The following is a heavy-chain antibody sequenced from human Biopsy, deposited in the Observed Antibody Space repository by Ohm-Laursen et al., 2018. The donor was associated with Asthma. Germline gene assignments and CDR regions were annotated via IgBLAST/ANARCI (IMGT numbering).Heavy chain of an antibody. CDR1: GFTLSSYA. Sequence: SLRLSCAATGFTLSSYAIHWVRQAPGKGLEWVSVISSGGGTIDYADSVKGRFTISRDNSMNTLYLHMNSLRVEDTAAYYCARGLDYSGRSGFDYWGQGTLVTVSS. J-gene: IGHJ4*02. CDR2: ISSGGGTI. D-gene: IGHD3-10*01. V-gene: IGHV3-23*01. CDR3: ARGLDYSGRSGFDY.